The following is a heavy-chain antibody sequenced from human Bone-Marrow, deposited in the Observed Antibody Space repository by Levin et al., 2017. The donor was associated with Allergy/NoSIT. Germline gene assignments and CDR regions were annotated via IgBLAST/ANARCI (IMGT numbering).Heavy chain of an antibody. V-gene: IGHV4-59*01. Sequence: GSLRLSCTVSGGSISSYYWSWIRQPPGKGLEWIGYIYYSGSTNYNPSLKRRVTISLDTYKNQFSLKLSTVTAVDTAVYYCAREVGGYRDYWGQGTLDT. J-gene: IGHJ4*02. CDR1: GGSISSYY. D-gene: IGHD3-22*01. CDR2: IYYSGST. CDR3: AREVGGYRDY.